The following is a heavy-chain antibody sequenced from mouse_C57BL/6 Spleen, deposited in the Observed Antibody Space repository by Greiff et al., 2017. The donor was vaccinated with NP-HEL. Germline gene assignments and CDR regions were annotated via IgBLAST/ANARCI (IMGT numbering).Heavy chain of an antibody. CDR3: ARSRGQGY. CDR1: GYTFTSYW. CDR2: IDPSDSYT. V-gene: IGHV1-50*01. D-gene: IGHD3-2*02. J-gene: IGHJ2*01. Sequence: QVQLQQPGAELVKPGASVKLSCKASGYTFTSYWMQWVKQRPGQGLEWIGEIDPSDSYTNYNQKFKGKATLTVDTSSSTAYMQLSSLTSEDSAVYYCARSRGQGYWGQGTTLTVSS.